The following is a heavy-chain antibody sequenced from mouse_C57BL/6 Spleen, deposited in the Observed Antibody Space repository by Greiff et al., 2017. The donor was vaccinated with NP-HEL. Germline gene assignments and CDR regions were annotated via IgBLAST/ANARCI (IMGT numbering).Heavy chain of an antibody. CDR1: GYTFTSYW. J-gene: IGHJ3*01. CDR2: IHPNSGST. CDR3: ARYYDGAWFAY. V-gene: IGHV1-64*01. Sequence: VQLQQPGAELVKPGASVKLSCKASGYTFTSYWMHWVKQRPGQGLEWIGMIHPNSGSTNYNEKFKSKATLTVDKSSSTAYMQLSSLTSEDSAVYYCARYYDGAWFAYWGQGTLVTVSA. D-gene: IGHD1-1*01.